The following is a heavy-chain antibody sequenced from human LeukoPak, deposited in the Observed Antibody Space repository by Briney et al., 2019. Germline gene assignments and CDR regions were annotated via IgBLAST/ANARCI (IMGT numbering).Heavy chain of an antibody. CDR3: ARNAQVGATPHVSDY. V-gene: IGHV1-18*04. Sequence: ASVKVSCKASGYTFTGYYMHWVRQAPGQGLEWMGWISAYNGNTNYAQKLQGRVTMTTDTSTSTAYMELRSLRSDDTAVYYCARNAQVGATPHVSDYWGQGTLVTVSS. CDR2: ISAYNGNT. CDR1: GYTFTGYY. D-gene: IGHD1-26*01. J-gene: IGHJ4*02.